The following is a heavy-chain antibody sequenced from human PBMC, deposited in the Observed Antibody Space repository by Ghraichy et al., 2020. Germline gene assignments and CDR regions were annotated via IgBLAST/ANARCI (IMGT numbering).Heavy chain of an antibody. J-gene: IGHJ4*02. CDR2: ISSSSSYT. Sequence: GGSLRLSCAASGFTFSDYYMSWIRQAPGKGLEWVSYISSSSSYTNYADSVKGRFTISRDNAKNSLYLQMNSLRAEDTAVYYCARDPTPEYSSSHTFDYCAQGTLVNVSS. D-gene: IGHD6-6*01. CDR3: ARDPTPEYSSSHTFDY. CDR1: GFTFSDYY. V-gene: IGHV3-11*06.